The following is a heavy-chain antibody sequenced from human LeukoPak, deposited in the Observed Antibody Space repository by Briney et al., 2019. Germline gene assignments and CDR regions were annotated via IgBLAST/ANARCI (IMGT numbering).Heavy chain of an antibody. V-gene: IGHV1-18*01. CDR2: ISAYNGNT. D-gene: IGHD3-10*01. CDR3: ARSMVRGLIKRAADY. CDR1: GYTFTSYG. J-gene: IGHJ4*02. Sequence: GASVKVSCKASGYTFTSYGISWVRQAPGQRLEWMGWISAYNGNTNYAQKLQGRVTMTTDTSTSTAYMELRSLRSDDTAVYYCARSMVRGLIKRAADYWGQGTLVTVSS.